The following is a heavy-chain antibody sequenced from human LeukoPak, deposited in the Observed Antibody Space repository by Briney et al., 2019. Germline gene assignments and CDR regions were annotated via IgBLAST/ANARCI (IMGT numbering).Heavy chain of an antibody. CDR2: INPNSGGT. V-gene: IGHV1-2*02. CDR1: GYTFTGYY. Sequence: ASVKVSCKAFGYTFTGYYMHWVRQAPGQGLEWMGWINPNSGGTNYAQKFQGRVTMTRDTSISTAYMELSRLRSDDTAVYYCARVAVPAANANWFDPWGQGTLVTVSS. CDR3: ARVAVPAANANWFDP. J-gene: IGHJ5*02. D-gene: IGHD2-2*01.